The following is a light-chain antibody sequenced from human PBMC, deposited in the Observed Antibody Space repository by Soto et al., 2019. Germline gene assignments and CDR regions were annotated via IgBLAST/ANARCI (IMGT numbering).Light chain of an antibody. V-gene: IGLV2-14*01. CDR1: SSDVGRYNY. CDR3: SSYASSTHYV. Sequence: QSVLTQPASVSGSPGQSITISCTGTSSDVGRYNYVSWYQHHPGKAPKLLIYEVSNRPSGVSNRFSGSKSGNTASLTISGLQAEDEADYYCSSYASSTHYVFGTGTKLTVL. CDR2: EVS. J-gene: IGLJ1*01.